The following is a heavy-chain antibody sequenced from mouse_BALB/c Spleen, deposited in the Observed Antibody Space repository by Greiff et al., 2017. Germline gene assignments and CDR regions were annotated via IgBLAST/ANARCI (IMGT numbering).Heavy chain of an antibody. CDR1: GFTFSSYG. CDR2: ISSGGSYT. CDR3: ARQGVNGDYFDY. J-gene: IGHJ2*01. V-gene: IGHV5-6*01. Sequence: EVKLVESGGDLVKPGGSLKLSCAASGFTFSSYGMSWVRQTPDKRLEWVATISSGGSYTYYPDSVKGRFTISRDNAKNTLYLQMSSLKSEDTAMYYCARQGVNGDYFDYWGQGTTLTVSS.